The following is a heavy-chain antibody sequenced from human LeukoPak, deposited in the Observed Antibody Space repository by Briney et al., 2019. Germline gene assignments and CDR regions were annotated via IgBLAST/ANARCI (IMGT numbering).Heavy chain of an antibody. D-gene: IGHD5-18*01. CDR2: INHSGST. V-gene: IGHV4-34*01. J-gene: IGHJ4*02. CDR1: GGSFSGYY. CDR3: ARSGYSYGYVGIDY. Sequence: PSETLSLTCAVYGGSFSGYYWSWIRQPPGKGLEWIGEINHSGSTNYNPSLKSRVTISVDTSKNQFSLKLSSVTAADTAVYYCARSGYSYGYVGIDYWGQGTLVTVSS.